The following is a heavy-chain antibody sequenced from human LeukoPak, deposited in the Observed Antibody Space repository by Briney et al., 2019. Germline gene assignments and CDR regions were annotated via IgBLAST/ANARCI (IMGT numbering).Heavy chain of an antibody. CDR2: IKQDGSEK. D-gene: IGHD3-9*01. Sequence: SGGSLRLSRAASGFTFSSYGMSWVRQAPGKGLEWVANIKQDGSEKYYVDSVKGRFTISRDNAKNSLYLQMNSLRAEDTAVYYCARDLGERDILTGYYPSYFDYWGQGTLVTVSS. J-gene: IGHJ4*02. CDR1: GFTFSSYG. CDR3: ARDLGERDILTGYYPSYFDY. V-gene: IGHV3-7*01.